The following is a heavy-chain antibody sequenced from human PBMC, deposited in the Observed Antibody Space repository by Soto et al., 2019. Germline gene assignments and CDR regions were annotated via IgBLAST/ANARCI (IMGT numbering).Heavy chain of an antibody. J-gene: IGHJ6*02. D-gene: IGHD6-19*01. Sequence: QVQLVQSGAEVKKPGSSVKVSCKASGGTFSSYAISWVRQAPGQGLEWMGGIIPIFGTANYAQKFQGRVTITADESTSTAYMELSSLRSEDTDVYYCARDLGSGWPYYSYGMDVWGQGTTVTVSS. CDR1: GGTFSSYA. CDR3: ARDLGSGWPYYSYGMDV. CDR2: IIPIFGTA. V-gene: IGHV1-69*01.